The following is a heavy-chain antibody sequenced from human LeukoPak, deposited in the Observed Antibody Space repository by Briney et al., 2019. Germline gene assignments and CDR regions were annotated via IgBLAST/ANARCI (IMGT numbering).Heavy chain of an antibody. CDR1: GFTFSSYA. CDR3: AKKFSTGLDP. V-gene: IGHV3-23*01. J-gene: IGHJ5*02. D-gene: IGHD2-2*01. Sequence: GGSLRLSCAASGFTFSSYAMSWVRQAPGKGLEWVSDISGSGGSTYYADSVKGRFTISRDNSKNALYLQMNTLRAEDTAVYYCAKKFSTGLDPWGQGTLVTVSS. CDR2: ISGSGGST.